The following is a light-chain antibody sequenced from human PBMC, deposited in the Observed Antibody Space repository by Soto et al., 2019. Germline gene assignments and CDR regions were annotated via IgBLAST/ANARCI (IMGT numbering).Light chain of an antibody. CDR3: QQYDNLPLT. V-gene: IGKV1-33*01. Sequence: IHMTQSPSSLSASVVYRVTITFQASQDISNYLNWYQQRPGKAPKLLIHDASNLETGVPSRFSGSGSGADFTFTISSLQPEDIATYYCQQYDNLPLTFGQGTRLEIK. CDR2: DAS. J-gene: IGKJ5*01. CDR1: QDISNY.